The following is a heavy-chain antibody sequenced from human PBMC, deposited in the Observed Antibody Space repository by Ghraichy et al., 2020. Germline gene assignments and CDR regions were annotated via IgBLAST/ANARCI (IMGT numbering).Heavy chain of an antibody. V-gene: IGHV4-59*02. CDR2: ISNSGTT. Sequence: LNISCTVSGDSVNSYYWSWIRQPPGMGLEWIGYISNSGTTKYNASLKSRVSISVDTSKNQVSLRLTSVTAADTAVYYCARVSYSGSGTPFFFDFWGQGALVTVSS. CDR3: ARVSYSGSGTPFFFDF. D-gene: IGHD3-10*01. CDR1: GDSVNSYY. J-gene: IGHJ4*02.